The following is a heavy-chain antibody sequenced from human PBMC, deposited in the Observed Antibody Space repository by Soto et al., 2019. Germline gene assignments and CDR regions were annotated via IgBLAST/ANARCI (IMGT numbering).Heavy chain of an antibody. CDR2: ISYDGSNK. V-gene: IGHV3-30-3*01. J-gene: IGHJ4*02. CDR1: GFTFSSYA. Sequence: QVQLVESGGGVVQPGRSLRLSCAASGFTFSSYAMHWVRQAPGKGLEWVAVISYDGSNKYYADSVKGRFTISRDNSKNTLYRQMNSLRAEDTAVYYCAREVTGTSDYWGQGTLVTVSS. D-gene: IGHD4-17*01. CDR3: AREVTGTSDY.